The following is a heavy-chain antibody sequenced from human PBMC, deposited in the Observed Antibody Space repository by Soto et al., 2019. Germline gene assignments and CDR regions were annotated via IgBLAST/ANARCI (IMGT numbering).Heavy chain of an antibody. CDR2: ISWNSGSI. D-gene: IGHD1-1*01. CDR3: AKGRNWNDRAFDI. CDR1: GFTFDDYA. V-gene: IGHV3-9*01. Sequence: SLRLSCAASGFTFDDYAMHWVRQAPGKGLEWVSGISWNSGSIGYADSVKGRFTISRDNAKNSLYLQMNSLRAEDTALYYCAKGRNWNDRAFDIWGQGTMVTVS. J-gene: IGHJ3*02.